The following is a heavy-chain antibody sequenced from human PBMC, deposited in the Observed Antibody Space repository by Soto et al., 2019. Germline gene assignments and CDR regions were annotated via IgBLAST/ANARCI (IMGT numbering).Heavy chain of an antibody. D-gene: IGHD2-15*01. CDR1: GFTVSSNY. J-gene: IGHJ2*01. Sequence: EVQLVESGGGLVQPGGSLRLSCAASGFTVSSNYMSWVRQAPGNGLEWVSVIYSGGSTHYADSVKGRFTISRDNSKNTLYLQRNSLRAEDTAVYYCAREGCSLGSCSLANWYFDLWGRGTLVTVSS. CDR3: AREGCSLGSCSLANWYFDL. V-gene: IGHV3-66*01. CDR2: IYSGGST.